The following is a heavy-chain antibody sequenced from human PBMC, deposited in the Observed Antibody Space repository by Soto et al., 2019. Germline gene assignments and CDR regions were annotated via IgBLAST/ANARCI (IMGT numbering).Heavy chain of an antibody. D-gene: IGHD2-15*01. V-gene: IGHV3-23*01. CDR3: AKRQGTGLAAKNFDF. CDR2: ISDGGDLI. J-gene: IGHJ4*02. CDR1: GFTFSSYA. Sequence: GGSLRLSCAASGFTFSSYAMSWVRQAPGKGLEWVSAISDGGDLIYYADSVKGRFSMSRDNSENMLYLQMTNLRAEDTAIYFCAKRQGTGLAAKNFDFWGQGTLVTVSS.